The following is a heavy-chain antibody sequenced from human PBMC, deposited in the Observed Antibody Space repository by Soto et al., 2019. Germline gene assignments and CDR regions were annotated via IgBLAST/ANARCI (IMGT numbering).Heavy chain of an antibody. CDR2: IIPIFGTA. CDR3: ARAIRGYYDSSGYSLPYYYYGMDV. J-gene: IGHJ6*02. D-gene: IGHD3-22*01. Sequence: VASVKVSCKASGGTFSCYAISWVRKAPGQGLEWMGGIIPIFGTANYAQKFQGRVTITADKSTSTAYMELSSLRSEDTAVYYCARAIRGYYDSSGYSLPYYYYGMDVWGQGTTVTVSS. CDR1: GGTFSCYA. V-gene: IGHV1-69*06.